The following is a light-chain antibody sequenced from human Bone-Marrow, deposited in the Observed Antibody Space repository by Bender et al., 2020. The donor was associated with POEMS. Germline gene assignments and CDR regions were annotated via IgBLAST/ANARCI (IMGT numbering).Light chain of an antibody. CDR1: SNDIATYNY. CDR3: AAWEDSLNGWV. CDR2: DVD. Sequence: QSALTQPASVSGSPGQSIIISCIGTSNDIATYNYVSWYQQHPGKAPKLLIYDVDSRPSGVSSRFSGSKSGTSASLAISGLQSEDEADYYCAAWEDSLNGWVFGGGTKLTVL. J-gene: IGLJ3*02. V-gene: IGLV2-14*03.